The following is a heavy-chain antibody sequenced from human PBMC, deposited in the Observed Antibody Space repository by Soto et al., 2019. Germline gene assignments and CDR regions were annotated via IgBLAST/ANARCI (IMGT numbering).Heavy chain of an antibody. V-gene: IGHV4-34*01. CDR2: INHSGST. D-gene: IGHD5-12*01. CDR3: ARGDLYSGYDSN. CDR1: GGSFSGYY. J-gene: IGHJ4*02. Sequence: QVQLQQWGAGLLKPSETLSLTCAVYGGSFSGYYRSWIRQPPGKGLEWIGEINHSGSTHYNPSLKSRVTISVDTSKNQFSLKVSSVTAADTAVYYCARGDLYSGYDSNWGQGTLVTVSS.